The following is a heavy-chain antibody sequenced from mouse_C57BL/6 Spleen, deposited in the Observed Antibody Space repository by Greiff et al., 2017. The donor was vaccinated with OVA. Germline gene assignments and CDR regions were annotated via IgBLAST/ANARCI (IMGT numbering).Heavy chain of an antibody. CDR3: ESTIDDGVFDY. CDR2: INPRSGYT. V-gene: IGHV1-7*01. J-gene: IGHJ2*01. CDR1: GYTFTSYW. Sequence: QVQLQQSGAELAKPGASVKLSCKASGYTFTSYWMHWVKQRPGQGLEWIGYINPRSGYTKYNQKFKDKATLTADKSSSTAYMQMGVQTYEDSAVYYCESTIDDGVFDYWGKGTTLTVSS. D-gene: IGHD2-3*01.